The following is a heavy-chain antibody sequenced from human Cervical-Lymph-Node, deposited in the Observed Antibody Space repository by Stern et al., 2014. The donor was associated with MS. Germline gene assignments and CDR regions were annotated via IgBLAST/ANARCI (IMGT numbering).Heavy chain of an antibody. CDR2: ISWNSGSI. J-gene: IGHJ4*02. D-gene: IGHD3-16*01. V-gene: IGHV3-9*01. CDR3: ARTAVTFGGIRGSVDN. CDR1: GFTFGDFG. Sequence: EVQLVESGGGLVQPGRSLRLSRAASGFTFGDFGMHLVRQAPGKGLELVSAISWNSGSIDYADSVKGRFTISRDNVESSLYLQMNSLRAEDTALYYCARTAVTFGGIRGSVDNWGQGTLVTVSS.